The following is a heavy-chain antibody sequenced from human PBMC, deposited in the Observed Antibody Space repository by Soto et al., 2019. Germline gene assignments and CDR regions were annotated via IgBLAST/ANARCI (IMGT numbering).Heavy chain of an antibody. Sequence: ASVKVSCKASGYTFTSYDINWVRQATGQGLEWMGWMNPNSGNTGYAQKFPGRVTMTRNTSISTAYMELSSLRSEDTAVYYCASDQSYNWNYFWFDPWGQGTLVTV. CDR2: MNPNSGNT. CDR3: ASDQSYNWNYFWFDP. D-gene: IGHD1-7*01. J-gene: IGHJ5*02. V-gene: IGHV1-8*01. CDR1: GYTFTSYD.